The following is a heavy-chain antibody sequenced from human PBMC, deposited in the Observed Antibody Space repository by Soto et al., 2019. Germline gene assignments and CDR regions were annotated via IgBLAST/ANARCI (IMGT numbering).Heavy chain of an antibody. D-gene: IGHD5-12*01. CDR2: IIPILGIA. J-gene: IGHJ4*02. CDR1: GGTFSSYT. V-gene: IGHV1-69*02. Sequence: ASVKVSCKASGGTFSSYTISWVRQAPGQGLEWMGRIIPILGIANYAQKFQGRVTITADKSTSTAYMELSSLRSEDTAVYYCARCRDGYKCSLDYWGQGTLVTVSS. CDR3: ARCRDGYKCSLDY.